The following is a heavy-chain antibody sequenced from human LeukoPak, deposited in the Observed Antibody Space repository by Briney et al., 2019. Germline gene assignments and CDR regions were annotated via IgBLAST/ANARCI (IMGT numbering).Heavy chain of an antibody. CDR3: ARGYEVADY. CDR2: IYYSGST. J-gene: IGHJ4*02. D-gene: IGHD5-12*01. Sequence: SETLSLTCTVSGGSISSYYWSWIRQPPGKGLEWIGYIYYSGSTNYNPSLKNRVIISVDTSKNQFSLKLNYGTAADTAVYYCARGYEVADYWGQGTLVTVSS. V-gene: IGHV4-59*08. CDR1: GGSISSYY.